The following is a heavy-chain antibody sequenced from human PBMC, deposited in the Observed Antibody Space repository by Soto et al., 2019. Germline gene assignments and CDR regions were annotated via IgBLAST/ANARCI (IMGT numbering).Heavy chain of an antibody. CDR3: ARELRSYYYYYGMDV. V-gene: IGHV4-34*01. CDR1: GGSFSGYY. Sequence: SETLSLTCAVYGGSFSGYYWSWIRQPPGKGLEWIGEINHSGSTNYNPSLKSRVTISVDTSKNQFSLKLSSVTAADTAVYYCARELRSYYYYYGMDVWGQGTTVTSP. J-gene: IGHJ6*02. CDR2: INHSGST.